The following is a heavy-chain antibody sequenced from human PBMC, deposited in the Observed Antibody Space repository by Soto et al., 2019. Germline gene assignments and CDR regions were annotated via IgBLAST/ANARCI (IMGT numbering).Heavy chain of an antibody. CDR1: GYTFTSYD. Sequence: QVQLVQSGAEVKKPGASVKVSCKTSGYTFTSYDIHWVRQATGQGPEWMGWMNPNSGNTVYAQKFQGRITMTRNTSMSTAYMELSSLRPEDTAVYYCARTRFGAVAGTWGQGTMVTASS. D-gene: IGHD6-19*01. J-gene: IGHJ5*02. V-gene: IGHV1-8*01. CDR3: ARTRFGAVAGT. CDR2: MNPNSGNT.